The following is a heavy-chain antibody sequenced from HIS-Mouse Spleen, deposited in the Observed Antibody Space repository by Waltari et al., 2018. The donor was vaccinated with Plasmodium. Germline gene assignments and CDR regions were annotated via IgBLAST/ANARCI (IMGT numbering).Heavy chain of an antibody. CDR1: GFTFSSYG. V-gene: IGHV3-30*18. D-gene: IGHD6-13*01. Sequence: QVQLVESGGGVVQPGRSLRLSCAASGFTFSSYGMHRVRQAPGKGLEWVAVIAYDGRNKDYADSVKGRFTISRDNSKNTLYLQRNSLRAEDTAVYYCAKDRRSSSWYVDYWGQGTLVTVSS. CDR3: AKDRRSSSWYVDY. J-gene: IGHJ4*02. CDR2: IAYDGRNK.